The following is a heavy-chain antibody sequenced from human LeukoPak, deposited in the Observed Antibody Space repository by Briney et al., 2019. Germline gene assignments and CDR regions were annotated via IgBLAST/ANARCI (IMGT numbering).Heavy chain of an antibody. J-gene: IGHJ4*02. V-gene: IGHV4-59*01. CDR2: ISYSGST. Sequence: SETLSLTCTVSGGSISGYYWSWIRQPPGKGLEWVGYISYSGSTNYNPSLKSRVTISVDTSKNQFSLKLSSVTTADTAIYYCARDGRAGSLFTYWGQGTLVTVSS. CDR1: GGSISGYY. D-gene: IGHD6-19*01. CDR3: ARDGRAGSLFTY.